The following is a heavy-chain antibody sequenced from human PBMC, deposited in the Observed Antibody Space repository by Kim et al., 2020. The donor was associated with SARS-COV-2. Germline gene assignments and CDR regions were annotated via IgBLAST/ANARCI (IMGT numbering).Heavy chain of an antibody. V-gene: IGHV4-34*01. CDR3: AREGGVLPRKGYYYYYGMDV. D-gene: IGHD1-26*01. CDR2: INHSGST. CDR1: GGSFSGYY. J-gene: IGHJ6*02. Sequence: SETLSLTCAVYGGSFSGYYWSWIRQPPGKGLEWIGEINHSGSTNYNPSLKSRVTISVDTSKNQFSLKLSSVTAADTAVYYCAREGGVLPRKGYYYYYGMDVWGQGTTVTVSS.